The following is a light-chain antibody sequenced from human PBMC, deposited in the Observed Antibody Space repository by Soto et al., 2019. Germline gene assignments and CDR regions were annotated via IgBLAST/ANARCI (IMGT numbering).Light chain of an antibody. CDR1: SSDVGAYNY. J-gene: IGLJ3*02. CDR2: EVS. Sequence: QSVLTQPASVSGSPGQTITISCTGTSSDVGAYNYVSWYQQHPGKAPKLMIYEVSNRPSGVSDRFSGSKSGNTASLTISGLQAEDEADYYCCSYAGSSTWVFGGGTQLTVL. V-gene: IGLV2-23*02. CDR3: CSYAGSSTWV.